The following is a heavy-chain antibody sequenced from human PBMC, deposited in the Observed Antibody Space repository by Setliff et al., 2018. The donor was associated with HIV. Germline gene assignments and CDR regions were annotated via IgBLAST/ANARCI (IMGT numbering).Heavy chain of an antibody. D-gene: IGHD3-16*02. CDR1: NYSISSAYY. Sequence: SETLSLTCAVSNYSISSAYYWGWIRHPPGKGLEWIGSIYHSGSTYYNPSLKSRVTISVDTSKSQFSLKLSSVTAADTALYYCARGSDYIWGNYRFPFDYWGQGTLVTVSS. CDR3: ARGSDYIWGNYRFPFDY. CDR2: IYHSGST. V-gene: IGHV4-38-2*01. J-gene: IGHJ4*02.